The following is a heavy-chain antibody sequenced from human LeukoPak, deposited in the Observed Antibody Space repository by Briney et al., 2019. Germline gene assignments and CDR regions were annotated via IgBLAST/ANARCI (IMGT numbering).Heavy chain of an antibody. J-gene: IGHJ3*02. CDR3: ARDHPYCSSTSCSDAFDI. Sequence: PSQTLSPTCTVSGGSISSSDNYWSWIRQPAGKGLEWIGRIFTSGSTNYNPSLKSRVTMSVDTSKNQFSLKLSSVTAADTAVYYCARDHPYCSSTSCSDAFDIWGQGTMVTVSS. CDR2: IFTSGST. D-gene: IGHD2-2*01. CDR1: GGSISSSDNY. V-gene: IGHV4-61*02.